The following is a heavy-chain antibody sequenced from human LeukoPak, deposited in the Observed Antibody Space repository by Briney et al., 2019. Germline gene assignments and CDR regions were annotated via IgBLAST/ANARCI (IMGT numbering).Heavy chain of an antibody. CDR1: GFTFSSYA. CDR2: ISYDGSNK. Sequence: PGGSLRLSCAASGFTFSSYAMHWVRPAPGKGLEWVAVISYDGSNKYYADSVKGRFTISRDNSKNTLYLQMNGLRAEDTAVYYCARDLTNSFYFDYWGQGTLVTVSS. J-gene: IGHJ4*02. V-gene: IGHV3-30-3*01. D-gene: IGHD3-9*01. CDR3: ARDLTNSFYFDY.